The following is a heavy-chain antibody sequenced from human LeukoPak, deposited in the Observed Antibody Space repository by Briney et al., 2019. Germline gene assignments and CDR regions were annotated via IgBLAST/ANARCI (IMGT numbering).Heavy chain of an antibody. D-gene: IGHD3-22*01. CDR1: GGSFSGYY. CDR2: INHSGST. Sequence: SETLSLTCAVYGGSFSGYYWSWIRQPPGKGLEWIGEINHSGSTNYNPSLKSRVTISVDTSKNQFSLKLSSVTAADTAVYYCARAPYYYDGSGYPAPRAFDIWGQGTMVTVSS. J-gene: IGHJ3*02. V-gene: IGHV4-34*01. CDR3: ARAPYYYDGSGYPAPRAFDI.